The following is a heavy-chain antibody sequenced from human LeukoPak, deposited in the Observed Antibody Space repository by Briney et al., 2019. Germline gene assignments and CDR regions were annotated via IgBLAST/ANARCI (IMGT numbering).Heavy chain of an antibody. CDR2: VKSKAVGETT. J-gene: IGHJ4*02. CDR1: GFTFSNAW. Sequence: GGSLRLSRAASGFTFSNAWMNWVRQAPGKGLEWVARVKSKAVGETTSYAAPVKGRFSILRDDSRDMVYLQMNSLEAEDTAVYYCATCNGDCYFNFWGQGTLVIVSS. V-gene: IGHV3-15*01. CDR3: ATCNGDCYFNF. D-gene: IGHD2-21*02.